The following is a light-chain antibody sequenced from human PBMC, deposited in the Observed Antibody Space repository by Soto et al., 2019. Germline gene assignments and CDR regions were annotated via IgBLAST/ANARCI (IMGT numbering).Light chain of an antibody. CDR3: SSYTSDSTFLI. Sequence: QSALTQPAAVSGSPGQSITISCTGTSSDVGTYNLVSWYQQYPGKAPKLMIYATSKRPSGVSNRFSGSKSGYTASLTISGLQPEDEAEYYCSSYTSDSTFLIFGGGTQLTVL. V-gene: IGLV2-14*02. CDR1: SSDVGTYNL. CDR2: ATS. J-gene: IGLJ2*01.